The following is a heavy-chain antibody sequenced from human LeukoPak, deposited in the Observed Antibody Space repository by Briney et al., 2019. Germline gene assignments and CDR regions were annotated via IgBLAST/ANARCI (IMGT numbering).Heavy chain of an antibody. J-gene: IGHJ4*02. V-gene: IGHV4-59*08. D-gene: IGHD3-22*01. CDR3: ARHGGYYDSSGYYSIDY. CDR1: RGSISSYY. Sequence: PSETLSLTCTVSRGSISSYYWSWIRQPPGKGLEWIGYIYYSGSTNYNPSLKSRVTISIDTSKNQFSLKLSSVTAADTAVYYCARHGGYYDSSGYYSIDYWGQGTLVTVSS. CDR2: IYYSGST.